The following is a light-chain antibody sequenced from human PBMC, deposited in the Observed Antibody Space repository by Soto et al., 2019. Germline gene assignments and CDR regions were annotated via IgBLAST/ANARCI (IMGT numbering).Light chain of an antibody. V-gene: IGLV2-8*01. Sequence: QSALTQPPSASGSPGQSVTISCTGTSSDVGGYNYVSWYQQHPGKAPKLMIYEVSKRPSGVPDRFSGSKSGNTASLTVSGLQAEDEADYYCSSYAGSNNVVCGGWTKLTVL. CDR1: SSDVGGYNY. CDR2: EVS. J-gene: IGLJ2*01. CDR3: SSYAGSNNVV.